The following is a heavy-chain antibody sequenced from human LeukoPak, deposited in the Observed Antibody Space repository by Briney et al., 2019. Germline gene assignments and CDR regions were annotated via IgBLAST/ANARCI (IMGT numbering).Heavy chain of an antibody. CDR3: AREGYCSSTSCSDFDY. D-gene: IGHD2-2*01. V-gene: IGHV3-7*01. J-gene: IGHJ4*02. Sequence: GGSLRLSCAASGFTFSSYWMSWVRQAPGKGLEWVANIKQDGSEKYYVDSVKGRFTISRDNAKNSLYLQMNSLRAEDTAVYYCAREGYCSSTSCSDFDYWGQRTLVTVSS. CDR2: IKQDGSEK. CDR1: GFTFSSYW.